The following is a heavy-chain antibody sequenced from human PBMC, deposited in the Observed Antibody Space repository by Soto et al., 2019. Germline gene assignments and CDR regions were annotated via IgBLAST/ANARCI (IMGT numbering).Heavy chain of an antibody. CDR3: ARVAGIAAAGTPYYYYGMDV. J-gene: IGHJ6*02. CDR2: IYHSGST. Sequence: PSETLSLTCAVSGGSIISSNCLIWFRQPPGKGLEWSGEIYHSGSTNYNPSLKSRVTISVDKSKNQFSLKLSSVTAADTAVYYCARVAGIAAAGTPYYYYGMDVWGQGTTVTVSS. V-gene: IGHV4-4*02. D-gene: IGHD6-13*01. CDR1: GGSIISSNC.